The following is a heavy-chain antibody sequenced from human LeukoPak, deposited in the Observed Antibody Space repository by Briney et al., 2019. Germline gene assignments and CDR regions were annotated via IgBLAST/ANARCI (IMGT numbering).Heavy chain of an antibody. CDR3: ARSSKYWLPKVVAD. V-gene: IGHV1-18*01. D-gene: IGHD2-8*02. CDR1: GHTFTSYG. CDR2: ISAYNGNT. J-gene: IGHJ6*02. Sequence: GASVKVSYKASGHTFTSYGISWVRQAPGQGLEWMGWISAYNGNTNYAQKLQGRVTMTTDTSTSTAYMEVRSLRFDDTAVYYCARSSKYWLPKVVADWGQGTTVTVSS.